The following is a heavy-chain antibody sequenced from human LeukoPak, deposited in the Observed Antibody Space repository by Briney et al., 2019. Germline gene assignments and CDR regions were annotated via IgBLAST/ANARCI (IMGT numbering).Heavy chain of an antibody. CDR1: AFTFSSYA. V-gene: IGHV3-30*18. CDR3: AKDLWVAATGAYYYNGMDV. D-gene: IGHD6-13*01. J-gene: IGHJ6*02. CDR2: ISFDGRNK. Sequence: GGSLRLSCVASAFTFSSYAMHWVRQAPGKGLEWVAVISFDGRNKNYADSVKGRFTISRDNSKNTLYLQMTSLRAEDTAVYHCAKDLWVAATGAYYYNGMDVWGQGTTVTVSS.